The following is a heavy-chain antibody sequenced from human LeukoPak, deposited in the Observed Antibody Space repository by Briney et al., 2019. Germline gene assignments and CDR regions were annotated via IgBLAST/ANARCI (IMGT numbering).Heavy chain of an antibody. CDR1: GGSISSGGYY. D-gene: IGHD6-19*01. Sequence: SETLSLTCTVSGGSISSGGYYWSWIRQHPGKGLEWIGYIYYSGSTYYNPSLKSRVTISVDTSKNQFSLRLSSVTAADTAVYYCAIDSSGWSYDAFDIWGQGTMVTVSS. V-gene: IGHV4-31*03. J-gene: IGHJ3*02. CDR2: IYYSGST. CDR3: AIDSSGWSYDAFDI.